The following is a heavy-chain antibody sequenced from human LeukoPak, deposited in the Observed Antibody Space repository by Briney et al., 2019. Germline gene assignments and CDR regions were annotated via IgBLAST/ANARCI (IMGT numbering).Heavy chain of an antibody. CDR2: ISYSGST. D-gene: IGHD6-19*01. J-gene: IGHJ4*02. V-gene: IGHV4-59*01. CDR1: GGSINSNY. CDR3: ARDTSSVTGTGVDS. Sequence: KPPETLSLTCSVSGGSINSNYWTWIRQPPGKGLEWSGYISYSGSTNYKSSLKRRVTISLDTSKNQFSLKLASVTAADTAVYYCARDTSSVTGTGVDSWGQGIVVTVSS.